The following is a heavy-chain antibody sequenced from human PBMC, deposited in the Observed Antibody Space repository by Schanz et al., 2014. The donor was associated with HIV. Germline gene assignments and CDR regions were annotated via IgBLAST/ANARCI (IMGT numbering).Heavy chain of an antibody. Sequence: QEQLVESGGGSVKPGGSLRLSCAASGFSLGDYYMSWIRQAPGKGLEWISYITNSGNRMNYADSVKGRFTTSRDNAKNSLYLQMNTLRADDTAVYYCARVFGRTYGLPDYWGQGTLVTVSS. J-gene: IGHJ4*02. CDR3: ARVFGRTYGLPDY. V-gene: IGHV3-11*01. CDR2: ITNSGNRM. CDR1: GFSLGDYY. D-gene: IGHD3-10*01.